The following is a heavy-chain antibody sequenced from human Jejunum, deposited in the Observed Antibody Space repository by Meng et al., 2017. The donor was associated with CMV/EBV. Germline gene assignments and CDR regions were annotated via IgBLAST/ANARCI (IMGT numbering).Heavy chain of an antibody. V-gene: IGHV3-23*01. CDR1: GFTFTNYA. D-gene: IGHD3-3*01. CDR2: ISSGGETP. Sequence: EVQLLESGGGLVQPGGSVRLSCVVSGFTFTNYAMSWVRQAPGKGLEWVSGISSGGETPSYADSVKGRFTISRDNSKNMLYLQMNSLRAEDTAVYYCAKPNFGSTKYYFDYWGQGPLVTVSS. CDR3: AKPNFGSTKYYFDY. J-gene: IGHJ4*02.